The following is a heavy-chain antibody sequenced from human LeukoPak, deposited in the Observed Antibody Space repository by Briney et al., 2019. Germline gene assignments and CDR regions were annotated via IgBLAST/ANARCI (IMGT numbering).Heavy chain of an antibody. Sequence: ASVKVSCKASGYTFTSYGINWVRQATGQGLEWMGWMNPNSGGTNYAQKFQGRVTMTRDTSISTAYMELSRLRSDDTAVYYCARDASGWRYYYYYYMDVWGKGTTVTVSS. CDR2: MNPNSGGT. D-gene: IGHD6-19*01. CDR1: GYTFTSYG. V-gene: IGHV1-2*02. J-gene: IGHJ6*03. CDR3: ARDASGWRYYYYYYMDV.